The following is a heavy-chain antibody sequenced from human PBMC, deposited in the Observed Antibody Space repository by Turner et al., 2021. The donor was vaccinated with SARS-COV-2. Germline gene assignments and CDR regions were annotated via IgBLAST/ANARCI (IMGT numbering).Heavy chain of an antibody. J-gene: IGHJ6*02. CDR2: IYYSGST. Sequence: QLQLQESGPGLVKPSETLSLTCTVSGGSISSSTYYWGWIRQPPGKGLEWIGNIYYSGSTYYTPSLKSRVTISVDTSKNQFSLKLSSVTAADTAVYYCARLMDTAMDYSGLDVWGQGTTVTVSS. CDR1: GGSISSSTYY. V-gene: IGHV4-39*01. D-gene: IGHD5-18*01. CDR3: ARLMDTAMDYSGLDV.